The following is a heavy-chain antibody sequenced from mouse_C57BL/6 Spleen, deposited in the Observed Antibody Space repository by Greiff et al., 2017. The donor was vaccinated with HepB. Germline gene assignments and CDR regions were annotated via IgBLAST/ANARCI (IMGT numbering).Heavy chain of an antibody. D-gene: IGHD2-1*01. CDR1: GYTFTDYY. J-gene: IGHJ1*03. V-gene: IGHV1-19*01. CDR3: ARSDGNYWYFDV. CDR2: INPYNGGT. Sequence: EVQLQQSGPVLVKPGASVKMSCKASGYTFTDYYMNWVKQSHGKSLEWIGVINPYNGGTSYNQKFKGKATLTVDKSSSTAYMELNSLTSEDSAVYYCARSDGNYWYFDVWGTGTTVTVSS.